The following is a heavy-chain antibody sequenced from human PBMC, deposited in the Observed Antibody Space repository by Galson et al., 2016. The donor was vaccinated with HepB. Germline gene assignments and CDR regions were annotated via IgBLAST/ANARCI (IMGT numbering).Heavy chain of an antibody. CDR1: GGSFSGYY. D-gene: IGHD3-3*01. J-gene: IGHJ3*02. V-gene: IGHV4-34*01. Sequence: SETLSLTCAVYGGSFSGYYWSWIRQPPGKGLEWIGEINQSGGTNSNPSLKSRVIISVDTSKNQFSLKLSSVTAADTAVYYCARPDVLRFLEWLSENPGENAFGIWGQGTMVTVSS. CDR2: INQSGGT. CDR3: ARPDVLRFLEWLSENPGENAFGI.